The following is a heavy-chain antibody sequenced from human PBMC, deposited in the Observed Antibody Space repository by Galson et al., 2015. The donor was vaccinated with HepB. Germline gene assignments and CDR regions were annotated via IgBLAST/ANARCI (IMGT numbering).Heavy chain of an antibody. Sequence: SVKVSCKASGYTFTNFAVSWVRQAPGQGLEWMGWVSPYNGNTDSAQKFQGRVTMTTDTSTNTAYMELRSLTSDDTAVYYCARDYVVSTKNYFDPWGQGTLVTVSS. CDR3: ARDYVVSTKNYFDP. CDR1: GYTFTNFA. D-gene: IGHD5/OR15-5a*01. V-gene: IGHV1-18*01. J-gene: IGHJ5*02. CDR2: VSPYNGNT.